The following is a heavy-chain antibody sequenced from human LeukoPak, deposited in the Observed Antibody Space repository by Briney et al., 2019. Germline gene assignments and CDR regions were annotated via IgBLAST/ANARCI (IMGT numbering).Heavy chain of an antibody. J-gene: IGHJ4*02. CDR3: AWICTSSICSLDF. CDR2: ISPYNGNT. V-gene: IGHV1-18*01. D-gene: IGHD2-2*01. Sequence: ASVKVSCKASGYTFTSYGISWVRQAPGQGLEWMGLISPYNGNTNYAQNLQGRVTLTTDTSTSTAYLELRSLRSDDTAVYYCAWICTSSICSLDFWGQGTLVTVSS. CDR1: GYTFTSYG.